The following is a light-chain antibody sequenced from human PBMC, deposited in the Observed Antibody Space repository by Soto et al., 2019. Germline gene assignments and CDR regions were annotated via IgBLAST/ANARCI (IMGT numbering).Light chain of an antibody. CDR3: QQSYSTPPGCT. J-gene: IGKJ1*01. Sequence: DIQMTQSPSSLSASVGDRVTITCRAIQSISSYLNWYQQKPGKAPKLLIYAASSLQSGVPSRFSGSGSGTDFTLTISSLQPEDFATYYCQQSYSTPPGCTFGQGTKVDIK. CDR2: AAS. V-gene: IGKV1-39*01. CDR1: QSISSY.